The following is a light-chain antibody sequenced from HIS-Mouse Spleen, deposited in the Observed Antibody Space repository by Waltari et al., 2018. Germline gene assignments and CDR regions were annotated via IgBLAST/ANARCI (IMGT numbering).Light chain of an antibody. CDR1: SCSIASNY. CDR3: QSYDSSNHVV. CDR2: GDN. Sequence: NFMLTQPHSVSESPGKTVTISCTGSSCSIASNYVQWYQQRPGSAPTTVIYGDNQRPSGVPDRFSGSIDSSSNSASLTISGLKTEDEADYYCQSYDSSNHVVFGGGTKLTVL. J-gene: IGLJ2*01. V-gene: IGLV6-57*02.